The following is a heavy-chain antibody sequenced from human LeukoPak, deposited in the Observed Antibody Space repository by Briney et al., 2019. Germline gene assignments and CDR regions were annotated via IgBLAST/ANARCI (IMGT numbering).Heavy chain of an antibody. D-gene: IGHD5-18*01. V-gene: IGHV4-59*01. CDR3: AKAVGGVDTDWYFDL. CDR2: IYYSGST. Sequence: PSETLSLTCTVSGGSISSYYWSWIRQPPGKGLEWIGYIYYSGSTNYNPSLKSRVTISVDTSKNQFSLKLSSVTAADTAVYYCAKAVGGVDTDWYFDLWGRGTLVTVSS. CDR1: GGSISSYY. J-gene: IGHJ2*01.